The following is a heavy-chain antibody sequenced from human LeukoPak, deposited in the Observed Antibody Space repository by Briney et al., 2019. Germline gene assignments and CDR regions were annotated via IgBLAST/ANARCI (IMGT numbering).Heavy chain of an antibody. CDR1: GGSISSYY. Sequence: SETLSLTCTVSGGSISSYYWSWIRQHPGKGLEWIGYIYYSGSTYYNPSLKSRVTISVDTSKNQFSLKLSSVTAADTAVYYCARDQGSSWARGYYYYGMDVWGQGTTVTVSS. J-gene: IGHJ6*02. CDR2: IYYSGST. CDR3: ARDQGSSWARGYYYYGMDV. D-gene: IGHD6-13*01. V-gene: IGHV4-59*06.